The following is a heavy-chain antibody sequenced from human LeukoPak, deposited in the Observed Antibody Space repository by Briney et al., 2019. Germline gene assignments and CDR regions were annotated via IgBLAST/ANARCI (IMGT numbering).Heavy chain of an antibody. D-gene: IGHD5-24*01. Sequence: GGSLRLSCAASGFTFSIYYMHWVRQAPGKGLVWVSHIESDGGRTTYADSVKGRFIISKDNAKNTLYLQMNSLRAEDTAVYYCARGGPAGVATNDYWGQGTLVTVSS. CDR3: ARGGPAGVATNDY. CDR2: IESDGGRT. J-gene: IGHJ4*02. CDR1: GFTFSIYY. V-gene: IGHV3-74*01.